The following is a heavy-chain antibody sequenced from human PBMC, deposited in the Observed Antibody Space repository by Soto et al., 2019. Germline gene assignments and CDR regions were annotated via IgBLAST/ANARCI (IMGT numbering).Heavy chain of an antibody. CDR3: ARDHGDYKGRRYYYYGMDV. J-gene: IGHJ6*02. D-gene: IGHD4-17*01. V-gene: IGHV3-21*01. CDR1: GFTFSSHS. Sequence: GGSMRLSSAASGFTFSSHSMNWVRQAQGKGLEWVSSISSSSSYIYYADSVKGRFTISRDNAKNSLYLQMNSLRAEDTAVYYCARDHGDYKGRRYYYYGMDVWGQGTTVTVSS. CDR2: ISSSSSYI.